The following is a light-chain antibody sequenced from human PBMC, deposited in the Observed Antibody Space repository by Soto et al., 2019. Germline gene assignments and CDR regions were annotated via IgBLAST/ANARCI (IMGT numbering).Light chain of an antibody. CDR2: GAS. V-gene: IGKV3-20*01. Sequence: EIVLTQSPGTLSLSPGERATLSCRASQSVSSSYLGWYQQKPGQAPRLLIYGASSRATGIPDRFSGSGSGTDFTLTISRLEPEDVAVYYCQQYGGSSLYTCGQGTKLEIK. CDR1: QSVSSSY. J-gene: IGKJ2*01. CDR3: QQYGGSSLYT.